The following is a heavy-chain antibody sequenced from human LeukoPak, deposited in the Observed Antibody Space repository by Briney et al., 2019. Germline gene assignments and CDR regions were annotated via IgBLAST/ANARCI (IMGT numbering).Heavy chain of an antibody. CDR3: ARRRNPMVRGVIARYNWFDP. J-gene: IGHJ5*02. Sequence: SETLSLTCTVSGGSINNYVWSWIRQPPGKGLEWIGEINHSGSTNYNPSLKSRVTISVDTSKNQFSLKLSSVTAADTAVYYCARRRNPMVRGVIARYNWFDPWGQGTLVTVSS. D-gene: IGHD3-10*01. CDR2: INHSGST. V-gene: IGHV4-34*01. CDR1: GGSINNYV.